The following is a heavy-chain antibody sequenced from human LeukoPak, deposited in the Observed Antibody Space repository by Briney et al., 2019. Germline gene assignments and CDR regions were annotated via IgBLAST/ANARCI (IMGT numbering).Heavy chain of an antibody. Sequence: GGSLRLSCAASGFTVSSHSMNWVRQAPGKGLEWVSSISTSSSYKYYADSVKGRFTISRDNAKNSLYLQMNSLRAEDTAVYYCARAYYYDSSGDDAFDIWGQGTMVIVSS. CDR2: ISTSSSYK. D-gene: IGHD3-22*01. J-gene: IGHJ3*02. CDR1: GFTVSSHS. V-gene: IGHV3-21*01. CDR3: ARAYYYDSSGDDAFDI.